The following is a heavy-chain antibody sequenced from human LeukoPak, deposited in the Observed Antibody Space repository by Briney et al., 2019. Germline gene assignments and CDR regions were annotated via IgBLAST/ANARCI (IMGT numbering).Heavy chain of an antibody. CDR2: IQYNGTNK. J-gene: IGHJ4*02. CDR1: GLIFSNYG. V-gene: IGHV3-30*02. D-gene: IGHD6-6*01. Sequence: PGGSLRLSCAASGLIFSNYGMHWVRQAPGKGLEWVAFIQYNGTNKDYADSVKGRFTISRDNSKNTLYLQMNSLRAEDTAVYYCAKDIAADDFDYWGQGTLVTVSS. CDR3: AKDIAADDFDY.